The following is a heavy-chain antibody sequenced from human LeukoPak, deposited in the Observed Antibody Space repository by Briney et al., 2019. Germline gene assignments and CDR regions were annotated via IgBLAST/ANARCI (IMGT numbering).Heavy chain of an antibody. V-gene: IGHV3-30-3*01. CDR1: GFTFSSYA. CDR3: ARERWLDYYGSVREGLGY. Sequence: GGSLRLSCAASGFTFSSYAMHWVRQAPGKGLEWVAVISYDGSNKYYADSVKGRFTISRDNSKNTLYLQMNSLRAEDTAVYYCARERWLDYYGSVREGLGYWGQGTLVTVSS. J-gene: IGHJ4*02. CDR2: ISYDGSNK. D-gene: IGHD3-10*01.